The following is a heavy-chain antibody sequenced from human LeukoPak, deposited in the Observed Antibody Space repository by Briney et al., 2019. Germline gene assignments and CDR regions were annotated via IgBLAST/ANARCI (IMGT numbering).Heavy chain of an antibody. V-gene: IGHV3-21*01. D-gene: IGHD6-19*01. CDR3: ASYVAAPYLY. CDR2: ISSSSSYI. Sequence: TGGSLRLSCAASGFTFSSYSMNWVRQAPGKGLEWVSSISSSSSYICYADSVKGRFTISRDNAKNSLYLQMNSLRAEDTAVYYCASYVAAPYLYWGQGTLVTVSS. CDR1: GFTFSSYS. J-gene: IGHJ4*02.